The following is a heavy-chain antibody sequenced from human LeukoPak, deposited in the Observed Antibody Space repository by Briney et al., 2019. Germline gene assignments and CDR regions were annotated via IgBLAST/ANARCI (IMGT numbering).Heavy chain of an antibody. CDR2: ISYDGSNK. J-gene: IGHJ4*02. CDR3: AKSLGWDSSGYPLN. CDR1: GFTFSSYW. D-gene: IGHD3-22*01. Sequence: PGGSLRLSCAASGFTFSSYWMSWVRQAPGKGLEWVAVISYDGSNKYYADSVKGRFTISRDNSKNTLYLQMNSLRAEDTAVYYCAKSLGWDSSGYPLNWGQGILVTVSS. V-gene: IGHV3-30*18.